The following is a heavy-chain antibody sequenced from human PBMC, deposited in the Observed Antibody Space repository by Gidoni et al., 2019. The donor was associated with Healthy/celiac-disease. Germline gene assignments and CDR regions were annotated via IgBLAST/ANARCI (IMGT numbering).Heavy chain of an antibody. J-gene: IGHJ4*02. Sequence: EVQLVESGGGLVQPGGSLRLPCAASGFTFSSYWMSWVRQAPGKGLEWVANIKQDGSEKDYVDSVKGRFTISRDNAKNSLYLQMNSLRAEDTAVYYCARDLLSEYNWNYEGYWGQGTLVTVSS. CDR1: GFTFSSYW. CDR3: ARDLLSEYNWNYEGY. D-gene: IGHD1-1*01. V-gene: IGHV3-7*01. CDR2: IKQDGSEK.